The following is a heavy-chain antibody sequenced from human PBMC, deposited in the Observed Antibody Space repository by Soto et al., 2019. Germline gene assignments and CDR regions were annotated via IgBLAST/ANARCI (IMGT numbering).Heavy chain of an antibody. D-gene: IGHD6-13*01. CDR2: ISGSGDST. CDR3: AKDRDGAAAGPTKFSGMDV. CDR1: GFTFSSYA. J-gene: IGHJ6*02. V-gene: IGHV3-23*01. Sequence: EVQLLESGGGLVQPGGSLRLSCAASGFTFSSYAMSWVRQAPGKGLEWVSVISGSGDSTYYADSVRGWFTISRDNSKNTLYLQMNSLRAEDTAVYYCAKDRDGAAAGPTKFSGMDVWGQGTTVTVSS.